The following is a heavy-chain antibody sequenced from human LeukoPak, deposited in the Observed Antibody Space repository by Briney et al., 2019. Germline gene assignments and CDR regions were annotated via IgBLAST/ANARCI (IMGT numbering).Heavy chain of an antibody. D-gene: IGHD4-17*01. J-gene: IGHJ5*02. CDR3: AREKDYGDPSDWFDP. V-gene: IGHV4-34*01. Sequence: MASETLSLTCAVYGGSFSGYYWSWIRQPPGKGLEWIGSIYYSGSTYYNPSLKSRVTISVDTSKNQFSLKLSSVTAADTAVYYCAREKDYGDPSDWFDPWGQGTLVTVSS. CDR2: IYYSGST. CDR1: GGSFSGYY.